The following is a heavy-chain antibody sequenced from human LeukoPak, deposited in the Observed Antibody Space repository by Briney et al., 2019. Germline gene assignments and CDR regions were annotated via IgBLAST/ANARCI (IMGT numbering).Heavy chain of an antibody. Sequence: PSETLSLTCTVSGGSISSSSYYWGWIRQPPGKGLEWIGSIYYSGSTYYNPSLKSRVTISVDTSKNQFSLKLSSVTAADTAVYYCARSYYYDSIADYWGQGTLVTVSS. V-gene: IGHV4-39*07. CDR1: GGSISSSSYY. J-gene: IGHJ4*02. CDR3: ARSYYYDSIADY. CDR2: IYYSGST. D-gene: IGHD3-22*01.